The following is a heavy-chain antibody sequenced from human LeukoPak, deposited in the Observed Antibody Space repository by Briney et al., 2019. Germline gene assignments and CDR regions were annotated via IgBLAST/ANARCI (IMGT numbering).Heavy chain of an antibody. V-gene: IGHV3-23*01. Sequence: GGSLRLSCAASGFTFSSYAMSWVRQIPGKGLEWVSAISGSDAGTYYADSVKGRFTISRDNSKNTLYLQMNRLRAEDTAVYYCAKFITMIVVGPLGYWGQGTLVTVSS. CDR3: AKFITMIVVGPLGY. CDR2: ISGSDAGT. D-gene: IGHD3-22*01. CDR1: GFTFSSYA. J-gene: IGHJ4*02.